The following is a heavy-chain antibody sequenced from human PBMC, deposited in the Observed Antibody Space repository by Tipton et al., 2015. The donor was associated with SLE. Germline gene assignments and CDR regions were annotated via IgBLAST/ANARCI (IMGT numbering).Heavy chain of an antibody. CDR2: LKNKAHGGTA. J-gene: IGHJ4*02. Sequence: SLRLSCTASVLTSGDFAMSWVRQAPGRGLEWVGSLKNKAHGGTADYAASVEGRFTISRDESKSIAFLQMNSLRIEDTAVYYCTLTPTLIVAGLGDSWGQGTLVTVSS. CDR3: TLTPTLIVAGLGDS. D-gene: IGHD2/OR15-2a*01. V-gene: IGHV3-49*04. CDR1: VLTSGDFA.